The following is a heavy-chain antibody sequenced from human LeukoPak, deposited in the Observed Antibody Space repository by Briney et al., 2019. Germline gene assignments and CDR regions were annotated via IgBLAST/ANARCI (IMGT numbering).Heavy chain of an antibody. J-gene: IGHJ4*02. CDR2: INPNVGST. D-gene: IGHD6-13*01. CDR1: GYTLNSHH. CDR3: ARDEGSSSWIDY. V-gene: IGHV1-46*02. Sequence: GASVKVSCKASGYTLNSHHIHWLRQAPGQGLGWMGIINPNVGSTYYPQQFQGRVTMTRDTSTSTVFMDLSSLRSEDTAVYYCARDEGSSSWIDYWGQGTLVTVSS.